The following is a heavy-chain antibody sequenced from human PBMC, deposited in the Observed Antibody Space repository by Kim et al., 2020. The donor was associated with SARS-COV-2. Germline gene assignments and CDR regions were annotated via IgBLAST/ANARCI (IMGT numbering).Heavy chain of an antibody. D-gene: IGHD5-12*01. Sequence: GGSLRLSCAASGFTFSSYEMNWVRQAPGKGLEWVSYISSSGSTIYYADSVKGRFTISRDNAKNSLYLQMNSLRAEDTAVYYCASGPGIRRYSGYESPDYWGQGTLVTVSS. V-gene: IGHV3-48*03. CDR2: ISSSGSTI. CDR1: GFTFSSYE. J-gene: IGHJ4*02. CDR3: ASGPGIRRYSGYESPDY.